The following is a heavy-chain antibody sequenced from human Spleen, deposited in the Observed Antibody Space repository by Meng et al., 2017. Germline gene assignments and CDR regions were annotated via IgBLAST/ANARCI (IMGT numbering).Heavy chain of an antibody. Sequence: HESGLGLVRPAGTLSLTCAVSGGAIRSSSWWSWVRQPPGKGLEWIGEIYHLGGTNYNPSLKSRVTISVDKSKTQFSLKVTSVTAADTAVYYCAVFSSGWGPFDCWGQGTLVTVSS. CDR1: GGAIRSSSW. D-gene: IGHD6-19*01. CDR2: IYHLGGT. CDR3: AVFSSGWGPFDC. J-gene: IGHJ4*01. V-gene: IGHV4-4*02.